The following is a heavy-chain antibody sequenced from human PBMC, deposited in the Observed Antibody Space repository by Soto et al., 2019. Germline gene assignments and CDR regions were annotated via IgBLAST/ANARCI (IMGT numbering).Heavy chain of an antibody. Sequence: QVQLVQSGAEVKKPGSSVKVSCKASGGTFSSYAISWVRQAPGQGLEWMGGIIPIFGTANYAQKFQGRVTITADESTSTDYMELSSLRSEDTAVYYCARGSPSGIAVAGTIPGPYYYYYGMDVWGQGTTVTVSS. CDR1: GGTFSSYA. D-gene: IGHD6-19*01. CDR2: IIPIFGTA. J-gene: IGHJ6*02. V-gene: IGHV1-69*01. CDR3: ARGSPSGIAVAGTIPGPYYYYYGMDV.